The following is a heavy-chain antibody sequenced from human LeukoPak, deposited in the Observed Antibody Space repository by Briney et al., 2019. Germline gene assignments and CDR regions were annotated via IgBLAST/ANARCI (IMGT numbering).Heavy chain of an antibody. CDR1: GYTFTNYY. CDR3: AREIGPIQLHLWSSAFGL. V-gene: IGHV1-46*01. Sequence: GASVKVSRKASGYTFTNYYMHWGRQAPGQGLEWMGIINPSGGSTSYARKFQGRITMTRDTSTSTVYMELSSLRSEDTAVYYCAREIGPIQLHLWSSAFGLWGQGTLVTVSS. D-gene: IGHD5-18*01. CDR2: INPSGGST. J-gene: IGHJ4*02.